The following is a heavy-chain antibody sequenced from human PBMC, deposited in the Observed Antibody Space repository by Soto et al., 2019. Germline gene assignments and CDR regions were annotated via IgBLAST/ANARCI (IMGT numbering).Heavy chain of an antibody. J-gene: IGHJ6*02. Sequence: SSETLTHTYTVSGGSISSRKNSGGWIRQPPGKGLEWIGTISYSGSTYYNPSLNGRVIISVDTSKNQFSLKLSSLTAADAAVYYCSRRYSFGSGKYGVDVWGQGTMVT. D-gene: IGHD3-10*01. CDR3: SRRYSFGSGKYGVDV. CDR2: ISYSGST. V-gene: IGHV4-39*01. CDR1: GGSISSRKNS.